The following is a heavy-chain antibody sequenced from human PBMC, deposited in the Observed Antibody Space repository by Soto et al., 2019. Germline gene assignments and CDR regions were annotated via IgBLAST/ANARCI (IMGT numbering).Heavy chain of an antibody. CDR1: GYTFTTFY. Sequence: ASVKVSCKTSGYTFTTFYIHWVRQAPGQGLEWMGNINPSDDTTVFSQKFQGRVTMTRDTSSNTVYMELSSLRSEDTAVYYCAREFPPSYWFDPWGQGTLVTVYS. J-gene: IGHJ5*02. CDR2: INPSDDTT. CDR3: AREFPPSYWFDP. V-gene: IGHV1-46*01.